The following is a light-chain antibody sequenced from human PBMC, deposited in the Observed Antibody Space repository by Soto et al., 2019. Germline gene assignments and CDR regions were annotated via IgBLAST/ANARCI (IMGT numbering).Light chain of an antibody. CDR1: QSISSY. J-gene: IGKJ2*01. Sequence: DIQMTQSPSSLSASVGDRVTITCRASQSISSYLNWYQQKPGKAPKLLIYAASSLQSGVPSRFSGRGSGTDFTLTISSLQPEDFATYYCQQSDSTLYTFGQGTKLEIK. CDR2: AAS. CDR3: QQSDSTLYT. V-gene: IGKV1-39*01.